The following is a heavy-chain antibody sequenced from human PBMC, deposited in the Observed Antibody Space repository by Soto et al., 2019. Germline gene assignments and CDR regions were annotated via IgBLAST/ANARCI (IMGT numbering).Heavy chain of an antibody. V-gene: IGHV1-18*01. J-gene: IGHJ4*01. CDR2: SSAYNRIT. CDR3: ARVIAAAVDFDY. Sequence: ASVKDACQASRDTFPTHGISWVRPAPGQGLESMGWSSAYNRITNYAQKLQGRVTKTTDTSTSTAYIELRRLRSDDTAVYYCARVIAAAVDFDYWG. CDR1: RDTFPTHG. D-gene: IGHD6-13*01.